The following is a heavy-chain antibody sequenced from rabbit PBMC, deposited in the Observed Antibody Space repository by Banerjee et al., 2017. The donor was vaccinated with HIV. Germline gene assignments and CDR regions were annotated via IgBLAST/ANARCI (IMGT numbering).Heavy chain of an antibody. V-gene: IGHV1S45*01. CDR2: ISTGDGST. CDR3: TRDFRL. Sequence: QEQLKETGGGLVQPGGSLTLTCTASGFSFNNNYYMCWVRQAPGKGLEWIGCISTGDGSTYYASWAKGRFTISKTSSTTVTLQMTSLTAADTATYFCTRDFRLWGPGTLVTVS. J-gene: IGHJ4*01. CDR1: GFSFNNNYY.